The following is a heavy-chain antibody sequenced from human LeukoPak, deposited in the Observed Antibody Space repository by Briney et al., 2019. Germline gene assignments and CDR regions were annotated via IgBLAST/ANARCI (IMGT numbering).Heavy chain of an antibody. V-gene: IGHV3-15*01. CDR1: GFTFSNAW. CDR2: IKSKTDGGTT. CDR3: TTREFSSGWYLIDY. Sequence: GGSLRLSCAASGFTFSNAWMSWVRQAPGKGLEWVGRIKSKTDGGTTDYAAPVKGRFTISRDDSKNTLYLQMNSLKTEDTAVYYCTTREFSSGWYLIDYWGQGTLVTVSS. J-gene: IGHJ4*02. D-gene: IGHD6-19*01.